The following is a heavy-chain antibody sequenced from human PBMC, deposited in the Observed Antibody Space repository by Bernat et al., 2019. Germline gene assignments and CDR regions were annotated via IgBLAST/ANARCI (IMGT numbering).Heavy chain of an antibody. D-gene: IGHD3-22*01. Sequence: EVQLVESGGGLVQPGGSLRLSCAASGFTVSSNYMSWVRQAPGKGLEWVSVIYSGGSTYYADSVKGRFTISRDNSKNTLYLQMNSLRAEDTAVYYCARSAPWLLRAFDIWGQGTMVTVSS. CDR2: IYSGGST. J-gene: IGHJ3*02. CDR3: ARSAPWLLRAFDI. V-gene: IGHV3-66*01. CDR1: GFTVSSNY.